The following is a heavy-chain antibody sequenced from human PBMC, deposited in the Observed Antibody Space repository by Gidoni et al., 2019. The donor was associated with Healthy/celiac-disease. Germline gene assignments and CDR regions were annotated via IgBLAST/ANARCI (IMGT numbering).Heavy chain of an antibody. CDR1: GGSISSSSYD. Sequence: QLQLQESGPGLVTPSETLSLTCTVSGGSISSSSYDWGWIRQPPGNGLEWIGSIYYSGSTYYNPSLKSRVTISVDTSKNQFSLKLSSVTAADTAVYYCASSRSGSGWYGAFDIWGQGTMVTVSS. J-gene: IGHJ3*02. D-gene: IGHD6-19*01. CDR3: ASSRSGSGWYGAFDI. CDR2: IYYSGST. V-gene: IGHV4-39*01.